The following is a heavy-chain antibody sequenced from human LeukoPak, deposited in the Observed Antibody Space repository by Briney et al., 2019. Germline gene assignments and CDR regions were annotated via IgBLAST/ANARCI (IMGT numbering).Heavy chain of an antibody. CDR3: ARVLDLSKRGLDAFDI. CDR2: VYYSGST. V-gene: IGHV4-59*01. J-gene: IGHJ3*02. CDR1: GGSISSYF. D-gene: IGHD3-16*01. Sequence: SETLSLTCTVSGGSISSYFWSCIRQPPGKGLEWIGYVYYSGSTNYNPSLKSRVTISVDTSKKQFSLKLSSATAVDTAVYYCARVLDLSKRGLDAFDIWGQGTLVTVSS.